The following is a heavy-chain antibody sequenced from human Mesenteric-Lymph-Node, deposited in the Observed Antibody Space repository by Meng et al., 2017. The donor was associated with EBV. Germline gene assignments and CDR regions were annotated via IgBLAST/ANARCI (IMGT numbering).Heavy chain of an antibody. D-gene: IGHD2-21*02. Sequence: VDCGGAVLQPGKSLRLPVPAVGFRFDTYGMDGGLQAQDKGLEWVGVIWFDGSQKYYADSVKGRFIISRDNSKDTLYLQMNSLRVEDTAVYYCIRDRSSDWYFGWFDPWGQGTLVTVSS. CDR2: IWFDGSQK. J-gene: IGHJ5*02. V-gene: IGHV3-33*01. CDR3: IRDRSSDWYFGWFDP. CDR1: GFRFDTYG.